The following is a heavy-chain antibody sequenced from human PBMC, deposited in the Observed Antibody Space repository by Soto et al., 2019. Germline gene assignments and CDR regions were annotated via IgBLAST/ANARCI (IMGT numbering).Heavy chain of an antibody. CDR2: TSYDGSDK. D-gene: IGHD3-16*01. CDR1: GFTFRSYV. CDR3: ARWGTTGGLDV. V-gene: IGHV3-30*19. J-gene: IGHJ1*01. Sequence: QVQLVESGGGVVQPGTSLRVSCVGSGFTFRSYVIHWVRQAPGKGLEWVALTSYDGSDKYYGDSVRGRFTISRDNSRNTVDLQMDSQSLEDTALYYCARWGTTGGLDVWGQGNLVSVSS.